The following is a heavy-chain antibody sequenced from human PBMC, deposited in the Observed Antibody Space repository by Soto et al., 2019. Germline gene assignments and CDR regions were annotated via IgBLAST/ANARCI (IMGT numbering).Heavy chain of an antibody. J-gene: IGHJ6*02. V-gene: IGHV3-30-3*01. CDR3: ARAGATKYYDFWSGYYQKGYYYYYGMDV. CDR1: GFTFSSYA. D-gene: IGHD3-3*01. CDR2: ISYDGSNK. Sequence: GGSLRLSCAASGFTFSSYAMHWVRQAPGKGLEWVAVISYDGSNKYYADSVKGRFTISRDNSKNTLYLQMNSLRAEDTAVYYCARAGATKYYDFWSGYYQKGYYYYYGMDVWGQGTTVTVSS.